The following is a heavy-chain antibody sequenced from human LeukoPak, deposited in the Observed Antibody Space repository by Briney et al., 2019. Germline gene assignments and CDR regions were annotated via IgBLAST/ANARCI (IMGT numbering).Heavy chain of an antibody. V-gene: IGHV4-38-2*02. Sequence: SETLSLTFTVSGYSISSGYYWGWIRQPPGKGLEWIGSIYHSGSTYYNPSLKSRVTISVDTSKNQFSLKLSSVTAADTAVYYCAGGRIAGHPDYWGQGTLVTVSS. CDR1: GYSISSGYY. CDR2: IYHSGST. J-gene: IGHJ4*02. CDR3: AGGRIAGHPDY. D-gene: IGHD6-13*01.